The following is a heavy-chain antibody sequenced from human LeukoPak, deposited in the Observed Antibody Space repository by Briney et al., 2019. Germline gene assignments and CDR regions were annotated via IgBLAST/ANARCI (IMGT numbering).Heavy chain of an antibody. D-gene: IGHD2-2*01. CDR1: GGTFSSYA. Sequence: SVKVSCKASGGTFSSYAISWVRQAPGQGLEWMGGIIPIFGTANYAQKFQGRVTITADESTSTAYMELSSLRSEDTAVYYCAGLVPAALNWFDPWGQGTLVTVSS. CDR2: IIPIFGTA. CDR3: AGLVPAALNWFDP. V-gene: IGHV1-69*13. J-gene: IGHJ5*02.